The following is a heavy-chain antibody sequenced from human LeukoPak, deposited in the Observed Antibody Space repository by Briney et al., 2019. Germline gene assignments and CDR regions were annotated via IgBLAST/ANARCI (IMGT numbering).Heavy chain of an antibody. Sequence: GGSLRLSCAASLFTFRNDWMTWVRQAPGKGLERVANINQDGSEKYYVDAVKGRFSISRDNAKNSLYLQMNSLRVEDTALYFCAREGHGDYHIWGQGTMVTVSS. CDR2: INQDGSEK. CDR1: LFTFRNDW. J-gene: IGHJ3*02. D-gene: IGHD4-17*01. CDR3: AREGHGDYHI. V-gene: IGHV3-7*01.